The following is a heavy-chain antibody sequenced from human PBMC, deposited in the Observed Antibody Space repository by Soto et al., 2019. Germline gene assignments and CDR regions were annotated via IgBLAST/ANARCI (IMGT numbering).Heavy chain of an antibody. V-gene: IGHV3-73*02. Sequence: EVQLVESGGGLVQPGGSLKLSCAASGFTFSGSAMHWVRQASGKGLEWVGRIRSKANSYATAYAASVKGRFTISRDDSKNTAYLQMNSLKTEDTAVYYCTRQDYYDSSGYFVYWGQGTLVTVSS. CDR3: TRQDYYDSSGYFVY. D-gene: IGHD3-22*01. J-gene: IGHJ4*02. CDR2: IRSKANSYAT. CDR1: GFTFSGSA.